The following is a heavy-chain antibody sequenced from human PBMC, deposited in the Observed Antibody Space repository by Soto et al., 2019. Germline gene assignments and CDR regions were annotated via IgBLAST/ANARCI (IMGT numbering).Heavy chain of an antibody. CDR2: GYYSGTT. CDR3: VRKGVNAAGCFAP. V-gene: IGHV4-39*01. J-gene: IGHJ5*02. Sequence: SETLSLTCTVSGGSISSSSFYWGWIRQAPGKGLEWIGGGYYSGTTYYNPSLQSRVTISIDTSQNRSPLTLPSVTAADTVFYYCVRKGVNAAGCFAPWGKGTLVTFPP. D-gene: IGHD2-15*01. CDR1: GGSISSSSFY.